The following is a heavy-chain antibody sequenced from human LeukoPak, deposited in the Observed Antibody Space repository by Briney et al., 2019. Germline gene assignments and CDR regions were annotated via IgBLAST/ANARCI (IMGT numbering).Heavy chain of an antibody. CDR2: IYYSGST. Sequence: SETLSLTCTVSGYSISSGYYWGWIRQPPGKGLEWIGYIYYSGSTNYNPSLKSRVTISVDTSKNQFSLKLSSVTAADTAVYYCARADDSSGLDWFDPWGQGTLVTVSS. V-gene: IGHV4-38-2*02. J-gene: IGHJ5*02. CDR1: GYSISSGYY. CDR3: ARADDSSGLDWFDP. D-gene: IGHD3-22*01.